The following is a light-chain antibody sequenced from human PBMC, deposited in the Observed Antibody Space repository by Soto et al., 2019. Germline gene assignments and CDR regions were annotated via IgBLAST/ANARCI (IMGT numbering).Light chain of an antibody. J-gene: IGKJ1*01. CDR1: QIISNL. CDR2: SSS. Sequence: DIQLTQSPSSLSASVGDRVTITCRASQIISNLLNWYQQRPGQAPKLLISSSSNVQGWVPSRYSGRGSGTDVTLSVSGLQPEDAASYRCQQSYNTPRTCGQGTKVEI. CDR3: QQSYNTPRT. V-gene: IGKV1-39*01.